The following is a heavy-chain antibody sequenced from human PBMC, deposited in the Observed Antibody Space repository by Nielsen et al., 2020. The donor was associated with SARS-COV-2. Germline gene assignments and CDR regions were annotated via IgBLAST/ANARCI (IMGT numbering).Heavy chain of an antibody. Sequence: GSLRLSCTVSGGSISSSSYYWGWIRQPPGKGLEWIGSIYYSGSTYYNPSLKSRVTISVDTSKNLFSLKLSSVTAADTAVYYCARGAYGDYVYTYYYYGMDVWGQGTTVTVSS. D-gene: IGHD4-17*01. CDR2: IYYSGST. J-gene: IGHJ6*02. CDR3: ARGAYGDYVYTYYYYGMDV. CDR1: GGSISSSSYY. V-gene: IGHV4-39*02.